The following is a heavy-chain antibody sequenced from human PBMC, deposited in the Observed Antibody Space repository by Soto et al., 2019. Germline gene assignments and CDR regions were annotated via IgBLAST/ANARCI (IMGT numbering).Heavy chain of an antibody. Sequence: QVTLKESGPALVKPTETLTLTCTVSGFSLSKIGMGVSWIRQPPGKGLEWLAHIFSNGETSYRTSPKTRLTISNSPSRRQVGLTMTNTAPVDTATYYCARGSRRFGELSTDCYGMDVWGQGTTATVSS. CDR3: ARGSRRFGELSTDCYGMDV. J-gene: IGHJ6*02. D-gene: IGHD3-10*01. V-gene: IGHV2-26*01. CDR1: GFSLSKIGMG. CDR2: IFSNGET.